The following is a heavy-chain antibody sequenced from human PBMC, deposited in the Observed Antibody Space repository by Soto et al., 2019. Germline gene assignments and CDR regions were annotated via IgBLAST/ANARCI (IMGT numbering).Heavy chain of an antibody. CDR1: GFTFNAFW. CDR2: INRDGTEK. V-gene: IGHV3-7*05. CDR3: VRDRTEYGSYGSSYYDVFDI. J-gene: IGHJ3*02. Sequence: EVQLVESGGGLVQPGGSLRLSCAASGFTFNAFWMTWVGQAPGKGREWVANINRDGTEKNYVDSVKGRFTVSRDNAKNSLHLQMYSLRAEDTAVYYCVRDRTEYGSYGSSYYDVFDIWGQGTKVTVSS. D-gene: IGHD6-6*01.